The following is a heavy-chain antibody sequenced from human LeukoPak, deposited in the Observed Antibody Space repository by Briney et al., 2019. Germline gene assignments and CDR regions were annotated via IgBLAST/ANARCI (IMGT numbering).Heavy chain of an antibody. V-gene: IGHV1-18*01. J-gene: IGHJ3*02. CDR2: ISAYNGNT. D-gene: IGHD3-22*01. Sequence: ASVKVSCKASGYTFTSYGISWLRQAPGQGLEWMGWISAYNGNTNYAQKLQGRVTMTTDTSTSTAYMELRSLRSDDTAVYYCARDWNYYDSSGYYQAAFDSWGQGTMVTVSS. CDR1: GYTFTSYG. CDR3: ARDWNYYDSSGYYQAAFDS.